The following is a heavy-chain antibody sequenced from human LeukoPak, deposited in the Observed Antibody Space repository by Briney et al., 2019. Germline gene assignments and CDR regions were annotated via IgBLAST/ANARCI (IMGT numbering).Heavy chain of an antibody. CDR3: ARYETFNYDILTGYEWNWFDP. CDR2: IYYSGST. CDR1: GGSISSYY. D-gene: IGHD3-9*01. V-gene: IGHV4-59*01. Sequence: SETLSLTCTVSGGSISSYYWSWIRQPPGKGLEWIGYIYYSGSTNYNPSLKSRVTISVDTSKNQFSLKLSSVTAADTAVYYCARYETFNYDILTGYEWNWFDPWGQGTLVTVSS. J-gene: IGHJ5*02.